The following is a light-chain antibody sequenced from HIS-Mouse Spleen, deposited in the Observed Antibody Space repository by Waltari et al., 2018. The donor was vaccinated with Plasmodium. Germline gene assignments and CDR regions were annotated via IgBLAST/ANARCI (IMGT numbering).Light chain of an antibody. J-gene: IGLJ2*01. CDR1: SSDVGGYNY. V-gene: IGLV2-8*01. CDR2: EVS. CDR3: SSYAGSNNLV. Sequence: QSALTQPPSASGSPGQSVTISCTGTSSDVGGYNYVSWYQQPPGKHPKRIIYEVSKRPSGVPDRFAGSKSGNTASLTVSGLQAEDEADYYCSSYAGSNNLVFGGGTKLTVL.